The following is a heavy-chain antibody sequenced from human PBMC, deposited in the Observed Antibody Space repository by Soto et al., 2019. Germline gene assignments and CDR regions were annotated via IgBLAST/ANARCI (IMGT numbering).Heavy chain of an antibody. D-gene: IGHD5-18*01. Sequence: EVQLVESGGGLVQPGGSLRLSCAASGYTFSTYSMNWVRQAPGKGLEWVSYISSSSSTIYYADSVKGRFTISRDNAKNSLYLQINSLRDEDTAVYFCARVLARLWADSWGQGTLVTVSS. J-gene: IGHJ4*02. V-gene: IGHV3-48*02. CDR2: ISSSSSTI. CDR3: ARVLARLWADS. CDR1: GYTFSTYS.